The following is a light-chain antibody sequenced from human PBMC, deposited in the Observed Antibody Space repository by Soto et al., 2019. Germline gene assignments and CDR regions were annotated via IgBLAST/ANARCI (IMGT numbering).Light chain of an antibody. J-gene: IGKJ5*01. CDR3: QQTDSFPT. CDR2: AAS. Sequence: DVQMTQSPSSVSASVGDRVTITCRASQDIATWIAWYQQKPGKAPTLLISAASNLHSGVPSRFTGGGSGTEFTLTISSLQPEDFATYFCQQTDSFPTFGRGTRLEIK. CDR1: QDIATW. V-gene: IGKV1-12*01.